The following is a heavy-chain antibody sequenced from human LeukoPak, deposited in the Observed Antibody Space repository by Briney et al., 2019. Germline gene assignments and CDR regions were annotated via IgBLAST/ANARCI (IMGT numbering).Heavy chain of an antibody. CDR1: GYSFTSYW. CDR3: ARFVGACSGGSCYSDY. Sequence: GESLKISCKASGYSFTSYWIGWVRRMPGKGLEWMGIIYPGDSDTRYSPSFQGQVTISADKSINTAYLQWNSLKASDTAMYYCARFVGACSGGSCYSDYWGQGTLVTVSS. V-gene: IGHV5-51*01. CDR2: IYPGDSDT. J-gene: IGHJ4*02. D-gene: IGHD2-15*01.